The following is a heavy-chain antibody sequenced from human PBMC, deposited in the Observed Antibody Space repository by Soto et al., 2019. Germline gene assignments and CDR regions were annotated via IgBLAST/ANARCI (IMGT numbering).Heavy chain of an antibody. D-gene: IGHD4-17*01. V-gene: IGHV3-11*01. CDR2: ISSSGSTI. CDR1: GFTVSDYY. CDR3: SRKTYCDLKTYYFDY. J-gene: IGHJ4*02. Sequence: GGSLRLSCGASGFTVSDYYMSWIRQAPGKGLEWVSYISSSGSTIYYADSVKGRFTVSRDNAKNSLYLQMNSLRAEDTAVYYCSRKTYCDLKTYYFDYWCQGTLVTVSS.